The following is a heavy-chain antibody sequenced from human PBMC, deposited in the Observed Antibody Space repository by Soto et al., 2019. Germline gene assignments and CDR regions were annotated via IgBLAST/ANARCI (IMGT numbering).Heavy chain of an antibody. V-gene: IGHV4-39*01. D-gene: IGHD5-12*01. CDR3: AGGIVATIFYYYYYMDV. CDR1: GGSISSSSYY. Sequence: SETLSLTCTVSGGSISSSSYYWGWIRQPPGKGLEWIGSIYYSGSTYYNPSLKSRVTISVDTSKNQFSLKLSSVTAADTAVYYCAGGIVATIFYYYYYMDVWGKGTTVTVSS. CDR2: IYYSGST. J-gene: IGHJ6*03.